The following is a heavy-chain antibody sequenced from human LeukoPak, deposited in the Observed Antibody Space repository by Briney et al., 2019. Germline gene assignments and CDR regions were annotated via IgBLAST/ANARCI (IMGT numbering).Heavy chain of an antibody. Sequence: GGSLRLSCAASGFTFDDYAMHWVRQAPGKGLEWVSGISWNSGSVGYADSGKGRFTITRDNAKNSLYLQMNSLTAEDTALYYCAKSSSGYYDFDYWGQGTLVTVSS. J-gene: IGHJ4*02. CDR2: ISWNSGSV. D-gene: IGHD3-22*01. CDR1: GFTFDDYA. V-gene: IGHV3-9*01. CDR3: AKSSSGYYDFDY.